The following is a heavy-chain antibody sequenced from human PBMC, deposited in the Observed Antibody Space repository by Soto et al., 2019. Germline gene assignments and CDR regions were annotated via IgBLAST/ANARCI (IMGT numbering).Heavy chain of an antibody. Sequence: LGGSLRLSCAASGFTFSSYSMNWVRQAPGKGLEWVSSISSSSSYIYYADSVKGRFTISRDNAKNSLYLQMNSLRAEDTAVYYCARGHSLVGATANDAFDIWGQGTMVTVSS. CDR3: ARGHSLVGATANDAFDI. CDR1: GFTFSSYS. D-gene: IGHD1-26*01. CDR2: ISSSSSYI. J-gene: IGHJ3*02. V-gene: IGHV3-21*01.